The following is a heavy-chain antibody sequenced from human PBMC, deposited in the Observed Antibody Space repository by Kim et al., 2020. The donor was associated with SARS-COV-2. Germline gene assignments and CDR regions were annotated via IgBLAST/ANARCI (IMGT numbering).Heavy chain of an antibody. J-gene: IGHJ6*02. Sequence: GGSLRLSCAASGFNFSGSSMHWVRQAAGKGLEWIGRIKPKTNNYATTYGASVRGRFTISRDDSKNTAFLQMDSLNTEDTAVYYCTIYLASDLQGALDVWGLGTTVTVSS. V-gene: IGHV3-73*01. CDR1: GFNFSGSS. D-gene: IGHD5-12*01. CDR3: TIYLASDLQGALDV. CDR2: IKPKTNNYAT.